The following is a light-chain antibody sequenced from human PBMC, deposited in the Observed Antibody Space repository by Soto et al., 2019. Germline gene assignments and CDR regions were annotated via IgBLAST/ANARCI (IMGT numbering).Light chain of an antibody. V-gene: IGKV1-5*03. CDR1: QSIGSW. Sequence: DIQMAQSPSTLSASVGDRVTMTCRASQSIGSWLAWHQHKAGKAPKLLIYKASSLESGVPSRFSGSGSGTEFTLTISSLQPDDFATYYCQQYSSYSAYTFGQGTKVDIK. J-gene: IGKJ2*01. CDR2: KAS. CDR3: QQYSSYSAYT.